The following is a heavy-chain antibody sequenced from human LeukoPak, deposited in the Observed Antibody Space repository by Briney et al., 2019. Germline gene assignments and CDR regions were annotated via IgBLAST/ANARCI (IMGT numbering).Heavy chain of an antibody. J-gene: IGHJ4*01. CDR1: GFTFSGYA. D-gene: IGHD3-22*01. V-gene: IGHV3-23*01. CDR3: AKEPLCYYDSSGYYHY. CDR2: ICGTGGST. Sequence: GGSLRLSCAVSGFTFSGYAMSWVRQAPGKGLEWVSAICGTGGSTYYADSVKGRFTISRDNSKNTLYLQMNSLRAEDTAVYYCAKEPLCYYDSSGYYHYWGQGTLVTVSS.